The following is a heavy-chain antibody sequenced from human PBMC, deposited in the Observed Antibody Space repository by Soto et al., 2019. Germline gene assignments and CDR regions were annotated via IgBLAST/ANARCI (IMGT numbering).Heavy chain of an antibody. J-gene: IGHJ3*01. Sequence: PGESLKISCQGSGYRFTNYWIGWVRQMPGKGLEWMGIIYPRDSDTKYSPSFQGQVTISADKSITTAYLQWSSLKASDTAVYYCARHPGYTYGHDPFDVWGLGTMVTVS. CDR1: GYRFTNYW. CDR3: ARHPGYTYGHDPFDV. CDR2: IYPRDSDT. D-gene: IGHD5-18*01. V-gene: IGHV5-51*01.